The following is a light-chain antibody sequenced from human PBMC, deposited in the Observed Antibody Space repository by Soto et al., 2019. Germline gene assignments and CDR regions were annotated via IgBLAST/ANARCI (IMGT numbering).Light chain of an antibody. J-gene: IGLJ1*01. CDR1: SSNIGTYY. Sequence: QSVLTQPPSASGTPGQRVTISCSGSSSNIGTYYVYWYQQLPGTAPKLLIYSNNQRPSGVPDRLSGSKSGTSASLAISGLRSEDEADYYCQSYDSSLSGYVFGTGTKLTVL. CDR2: SNN. CDR3: QSYDSSLSGYV. V-gene: IGLV1-47*02.